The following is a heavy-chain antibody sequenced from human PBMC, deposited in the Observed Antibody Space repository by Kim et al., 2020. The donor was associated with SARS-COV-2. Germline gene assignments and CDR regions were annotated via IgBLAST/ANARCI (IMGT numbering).Heavy chain of an antibody. CDR3: TTVGLVLRAACDY. V-gene: IGHV3-15*01. J-gene: IGHJ4*02. CDR1: GFTFNNAW. Sequence: GGSLRLSCAASGFTFNNAWMSWVRQAPGKGLEWIGRIKSRTDRGTIDYAAFVKGRFIISRDDSKDTLYLQMSSLKAEDTAIYYCTTVGLVLRAACDYWGQGTLVTVSS. CDR2: IKSRTDRGTI. D-gene: IGHD4-17*01.